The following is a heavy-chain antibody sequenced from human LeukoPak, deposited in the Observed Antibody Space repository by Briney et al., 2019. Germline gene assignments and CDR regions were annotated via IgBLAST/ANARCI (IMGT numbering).Heavy chain of an antibody. Sequence: GGSLRLSCAASGFTFSSYAMSWVRQAPGKGREWVSAISGSGGSTYYADSVKGRFTISRDSSKNTLYLQMNSLRAEDTAVYYCAKDLVPYDFWSGFDYWGQGTLVTVSS. CDR3: AKDLVPYDFWSGFDY. D-gene: IGHD3-3*01. CDR1: GFTFSSYA. J-gene: IGHJ4*02. V-gene: IGHV3-23*01. CDR2: ISGSGGST.